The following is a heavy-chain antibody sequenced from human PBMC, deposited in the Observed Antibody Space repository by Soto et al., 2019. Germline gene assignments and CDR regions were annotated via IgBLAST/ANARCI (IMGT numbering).Heavy chain of an antibody. CDR2: IHVTGNT. Sequence: LSLTCXFSVCSMDNYLFVLIRHTPGGGLQWIGYIHVTGNTYHNPSLKSPVTISVDASKTQFSLTLSSVTAADTAVYYCARGPFFDRKKQFDSWGQGILVTVSS. CDR3: ARGPFFDRKKQFDS. D-gene: IGHD3-22*01. J-gene: IGHJ4*02. V-gene: IGHV4-59*01. CDR1: VCSMDNYL.